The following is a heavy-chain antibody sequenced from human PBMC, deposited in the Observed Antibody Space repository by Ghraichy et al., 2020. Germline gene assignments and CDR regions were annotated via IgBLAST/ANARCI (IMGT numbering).Heavy chain of an antibody. D-gene: IGHD3-16*01. V-gene: IGHV5-51*01. CDR2: IYPGDSDT. Sequence: GESLNISCKGSGYSFTSYWIGWVRQMPGKGLEWMGIIYPGDSDTRYSPSFQGQVTISADKSISTAYLQWSSLKASDTAMYYCARPRNEDQNYGAFDIWGQGTMVTVSS. CDR3: ARPRNEDQNYGAFDI. CDR1: GYSFTSYW. J-gene: IGHJ3*02.